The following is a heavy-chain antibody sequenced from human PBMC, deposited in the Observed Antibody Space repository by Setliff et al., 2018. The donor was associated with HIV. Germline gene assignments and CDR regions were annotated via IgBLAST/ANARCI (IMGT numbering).Heavy chain of an antibody. J-gene: IGHJ6*03. CDR3: ARVGLAYSGDMDV. CDR2: VYHTGST. V-gene: IGHV4-4*02. Sequence: SETLSLTCAVSGASDISYIWWSWVRQPPGKGLEWIGEVYHTGSTNLNPSLKSRVTISIDKAKKQISRRLNSVTAADTAVDFCARVGLAYSGDMDVWGKGTTVTVSS. D-gene: IGHD2-21*01. CDR1: GASDISYIW.